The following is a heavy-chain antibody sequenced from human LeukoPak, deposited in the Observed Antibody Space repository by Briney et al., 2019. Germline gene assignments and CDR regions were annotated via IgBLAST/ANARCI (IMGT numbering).Heavy chain of an antibody. Sequence: GGSLRLSCAASGFTFSSYDMTWVRQAPGRGLEWVAFIRYDGSNKYYAASVRGRFTISRDTSRSTLYLQMNSLRAEDAAVYYCAKAPVTSCRGAFCYPFDYWGQGTLVTVSS. D-gene: IGHD2-15*01. CDR3: AKAPVTSCRGAFCYPFDY. V-gene: IGHV3-30*02. CDR1: GFTFSSYD. CDR2: IRYDGSNK. J-gene: IGHJ4*02.